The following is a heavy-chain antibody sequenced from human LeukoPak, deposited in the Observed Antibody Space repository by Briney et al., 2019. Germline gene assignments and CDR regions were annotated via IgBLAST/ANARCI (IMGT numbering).Heavy chain of an antibody. CDR3: ARERVREVATITYYYYYGMDV. D-gene: IGHD5-12*01. Sequence: GRSLRVSCAASGFTFSSYAMHWVRQAPGKGLEWVAVISYDGSNKYYADSVKGRFTISRDNSKNTLYLQMNSLRAEDTAVYYCARERVREVATITYYYYYGMDVWGKGTTVTVSS. CDR1: GFTFSSYA. J-gene: IGHJ6*04. V-gene: IGHV3-30*04. CDR2: ISYDGSNK.